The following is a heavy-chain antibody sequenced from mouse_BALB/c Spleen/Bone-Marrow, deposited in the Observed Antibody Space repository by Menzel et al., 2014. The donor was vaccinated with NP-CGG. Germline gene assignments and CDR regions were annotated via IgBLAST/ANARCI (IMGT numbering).Heavy chain of an antibody. J-gene: IGHJ3*01. CDR1: GFNIKDTY. Sequence: VHVKQSGAELVKPWASVKLSCTASGFNIKDTYMHWVKQRPEQGLEWIGRIDPANGNTKYDPKFQRKATITADTSSNTAYLQLSSLTSEDTAVYYCARGRYEGVWYPWFAYWGQGTLVTVSA. CDR3: ARGRYEGVWYPWFAY. D-gene: IGHD2-10*02. CDR2: IDPANGNT. V-gene: IGHV14-3*02.